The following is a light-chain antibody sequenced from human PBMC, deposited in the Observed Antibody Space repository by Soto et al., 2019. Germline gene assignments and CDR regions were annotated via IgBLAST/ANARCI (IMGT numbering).Light chain of an antibody. CDR1: SSDVGGYNY. Sequence: QSVLTQPASVSGSPGQWTTISCTGTSSDVGGYNYVSWYQHHPGKAPKLMIYDVTNRPSGVSNRFSGSKSGNTASLTISGLQTEDEADYYCSSYTSSNSYVFGNGTKVTVL. CDR2: DVT. V-gene: IGLV2-14*03. J-gene: IGLJ1*01. CDR3: SSYTSSNSYV.